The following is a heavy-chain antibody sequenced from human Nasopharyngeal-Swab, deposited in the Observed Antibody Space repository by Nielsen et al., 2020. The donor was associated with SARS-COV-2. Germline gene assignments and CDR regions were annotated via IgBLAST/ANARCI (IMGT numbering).Heavy chain of an antibody. CDR3: ARDPRGPDY. CDR1: GYTFTTYG. D-gene: IGHD6-25*01. Sequence: ASVKVSCKASGYTFTTYGISWVRQAPGQGLEWMGWISPYNGKTKYAQKFQDRVTMTTDTSTSTAYMERRSLRSDDTAVYFCARDPRGPDYWGQGTLVTVSS. J-gene: IGHJ4*02. V-gene: IGHV1-18*01. CDR2: ISPYNGKT.